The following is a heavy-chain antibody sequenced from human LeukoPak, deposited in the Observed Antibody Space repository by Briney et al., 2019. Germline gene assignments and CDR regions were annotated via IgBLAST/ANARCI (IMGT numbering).Heavy chain of an antibody. CDR2: ISRGGSVI. D-gene: IGHD4-17*01. CDR1: GFTFSSYS. CDR3: AKTTVTSVSFFDY. V-gene: IGHV3-48*02. J-gene: IGHJ4*02. Sequence: PGGSLRLSCAASGFTFSSYSMNWVRQAPAKGLEWVSYISRGGSVIYYADSVKGRFTISRDNAKNSLYLQMNSLRDEDTAMYYCAKTTVTSVSFFDYWGQGTLVTVSS.